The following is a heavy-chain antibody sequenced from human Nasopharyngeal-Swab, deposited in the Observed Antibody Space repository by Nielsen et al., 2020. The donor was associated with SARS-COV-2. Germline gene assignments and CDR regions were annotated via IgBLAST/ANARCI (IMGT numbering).Heavy chain of an antibody. Sequence: WIRQPPGKGLVWVSRINSDGSSTTYADSVKGRFTISRDNAKNTLYLQMNSLRAEDTAVYYCARDYYDYVWGRYRYLGYFDYWGQGTLVTVSS. CDR3: ARDYYDYVWGRYRYLGYFDY. CDR2: INSDGSST. D-gene: IGHD3-16*02. J-gene: IGHJ4*02. V-gene: IGHV3-74*01.